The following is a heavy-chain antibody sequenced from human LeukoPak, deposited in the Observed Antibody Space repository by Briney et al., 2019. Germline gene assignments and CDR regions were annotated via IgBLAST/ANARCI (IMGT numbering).Heavy chain of an antibody. V-gene: IGHV4-4*02. CDR1: GGSISSSNW. CDR3: ARANLVVVPTAIYYYGMDV. CDR2: IFHSGST. D-gene: IGHD2-2*01. Sequence: SGTLSLTCAVSGGSISSSNWWTWVRQPPGKGLEWIGEIFHSGSTNYNPSLKSPVTISVDKSKNQFSLKLSSVTAADTDVYYCARANLVVVPTAIYYYGMDVWGKGTTVTVSS. J-gene: IGHJ6*04.